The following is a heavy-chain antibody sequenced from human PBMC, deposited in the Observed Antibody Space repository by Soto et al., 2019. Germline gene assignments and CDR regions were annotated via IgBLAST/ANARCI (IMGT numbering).Heavy chain of an antibody. D-gene: IGHD6-6*01. CDR1: GGTFSSYA. Sequence: SVKVSCKASGGTFSSYAISWVRQAPGQGLEWMGGIIPIFGTANYEQKFQGRVTITADESTSTAYMELSSLRSEETAVYYCARSVKYSSSSEYWGQGTLVTVSS. J-gene: IGHJ4*02. CDR2: IIPIFGTA. V-gene: IGHV1-69*13. CDR3: ARSVKYSSSSEY.